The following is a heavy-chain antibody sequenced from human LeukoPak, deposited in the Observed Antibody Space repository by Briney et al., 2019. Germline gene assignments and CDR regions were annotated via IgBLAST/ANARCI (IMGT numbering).Heavy chain of an antibody. CDR3: ARDSSGYYYPVYFDY. CDR1: GGSISSGDYY. CDR2: IYYSGST. D-gene: IGHD3-22*01. V-gene: IGHV4-30-4*01. Sequence: SQTLSLTCTVSGGSISSGDYYWSWIRQPPGKGLEWIGYIYYSGSTYYNPSLKSRVTISVDTSKNQFSLKLSSVTAADTAVYYCARDSSGYYYPVYFDYWGQGTLVTVSS. J-gene: IGHJ4*02.